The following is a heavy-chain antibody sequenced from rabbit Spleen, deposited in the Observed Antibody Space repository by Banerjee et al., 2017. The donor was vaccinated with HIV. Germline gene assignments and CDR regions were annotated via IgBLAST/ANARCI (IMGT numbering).Heavy chain of an antibody. J-gene: IGHJ4*01. D-gene: IGHD1-1*01. CDR2: IYAGSSGTT. CDR3: ARDLPGIIGWNFNL. CDR1: GFTLSSYW. Sequence: QSLKESGGDLVKPGASLTLTCTASGFTLSSYWICWVRQAPGKGLEWIACIYAGSSGTTEYASWAKGRFTISKTSSTTVTLQMTSLTAADTATYFCARDLPGIIGWNFNLWGPGTLVTVS. V-gene: IGHV1S40*01.